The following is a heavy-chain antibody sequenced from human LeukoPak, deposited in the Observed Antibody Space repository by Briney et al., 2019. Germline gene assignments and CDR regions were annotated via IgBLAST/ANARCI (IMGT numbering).Heavy chain of an antibody. CDR1: GGTISSYA. V-gene: IGHV1-69*13. J-gene: IGHJ4*02. Sequence: SVKVSCKASGGTISSYAISWVRQARGQGLEWMGGIIPIFGTANYAQKFQGRVTITADESTSTAYMELSSLRSEDTAVYYCARGQLGLYYFDYWGQGTLVTVSS. D-gene: IGHD6-13*01. CDR3: ARGQLGLYYFDY. CDR2: IIPIFGTA.